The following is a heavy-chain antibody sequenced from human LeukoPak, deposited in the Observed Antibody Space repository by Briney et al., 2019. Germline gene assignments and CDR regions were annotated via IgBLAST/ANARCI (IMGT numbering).Heavy chain of an antibody. CDR3: ARDRESSPWELLLDY. Sequence: SETPSLTCDVSGYSIRSGYYWAWIRQPPGKGLEWIGSLHHTRSTYYNPSLKSRVTMSVDRSNNKFSLQLRSAPAADTALYYCARDRESSPWELLLDYWGQGILVTVSS. CDR2: LHHTRST. D-gene: IGHD3-10*01. CDR1: GYSIRSGYY. V-gene: IGHV4-38-2*02. J-gene: IGHJ4*02.